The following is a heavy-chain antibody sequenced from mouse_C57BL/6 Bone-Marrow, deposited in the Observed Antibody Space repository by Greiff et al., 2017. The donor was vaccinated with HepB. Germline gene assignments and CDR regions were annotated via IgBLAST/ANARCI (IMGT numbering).Heavy chain of an antibody. D-gene: IGHD2-2*01. V-gene: IGHV14-2*01. CDR3: ARGGWLRREYYFDY. Sequence: VQLQQSGAELVKPGASVKLSCTASGFNIKDYYMHWVKQRTEQGLEWIGRIDPEDGETKYAPKFQGKATITADTSSNTAYLQLSSLTSEDTAVYYCARGGWLRREYYFDYWGQGTTLTVSS. J-gene: IGHJ2*01. CDR1: GFNIKDYY. CDR2: IDPEDGET.